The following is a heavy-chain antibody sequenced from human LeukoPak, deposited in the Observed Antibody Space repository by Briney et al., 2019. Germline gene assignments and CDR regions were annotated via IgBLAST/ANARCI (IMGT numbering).Heavy chain of an antibody. CDR3: ARTGGPGHFDY. J-gene: IGHJ4*02. CDR1: GGSISNYY. CDR2: IYYSGST. V-gene: IGHV4-39*01. D-gene: IGHD2-15*01. Sequence: PSETLSLTCTVSGGSISNYYWGWIRQPPGKGLEWIGSIYYSGSTYYNPSLKSRVTISVDTSKNQFSLKLSSVTAADTAVYYCARTGGPGHFDYWGQGTLVTVSS.